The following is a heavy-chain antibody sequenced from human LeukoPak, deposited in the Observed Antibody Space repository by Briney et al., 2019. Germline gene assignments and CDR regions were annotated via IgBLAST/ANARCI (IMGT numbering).Heavy chain of an antibody. CDR3: ARGWGIVVENAFDI. CDR1: GYTFTSYE. J-gene: IGHJ3*02. V-gene: IGHV1-8*01. Sequence: ASVKVSCKASGYTFTSYEINWVRQATGQGLEWMGWMNPNSGNTGYAQKFQGRVTMTRNTSISTAYMELSSLRSEDTAVYYCARGWGIVVENAFDIWGQGTMVTVSS. CDR2: MNPNSGNT. D-gene: IGHD3-22*01.